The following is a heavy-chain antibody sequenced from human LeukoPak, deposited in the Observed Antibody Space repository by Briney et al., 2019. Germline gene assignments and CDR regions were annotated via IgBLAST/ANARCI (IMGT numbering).Heavy chain of an antibody. Sequence: ASVKVSCKASGYTFISYAMHWVRQAPGQRLEWMGWINAGNGNTKYSQDFQGRVTMTTDTSTSTAYMELRSLRSDDTAVYYCARGKGCSGGSCYHFDYWGQGTLVTVSS. CDR1: GYTFISYA. CDR2: INAGNGNT. J-gene: IGHJ4*02. CDR3: ARGKGCSGGSCYHFDY. V-gene: IGHV1-3*01. D-gene: IGHD2-15*01.